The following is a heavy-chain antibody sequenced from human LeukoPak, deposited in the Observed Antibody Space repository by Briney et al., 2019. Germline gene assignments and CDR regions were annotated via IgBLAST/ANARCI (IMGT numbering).Heavy chain of an antibody. D-gene: IGHD2-8*01. CDR1: GYSDNFYG. J-gene: IGHJ4*02. CDR3: AGSLGYCTSNVCYLKY. Sequence: ASVKVSCKTSGYSDNFYGITWVRQVAGQGLEWMSWISAQHGQTEYAPNSQDRVTMTTDTYTNTAYMELRSLRSDDTAVYYCAGSLGYCTSNVCYLKYWGQGTLVTVSS. V-gene: IGHV1-18*01. CDR2: ISAQHGQT.